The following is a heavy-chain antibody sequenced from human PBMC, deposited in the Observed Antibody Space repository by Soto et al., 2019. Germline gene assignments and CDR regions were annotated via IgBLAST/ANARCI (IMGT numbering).Heavy chain of an antibody. J-gene: IGHJ4*02. CDR2: INPNSGGT. V-gene: IGHV1-2*04. CDR1: GYTFTGYY. CDR3: ARGPSIAAAGTDTFDY. Sequence: EASVKVSCKASGYTFTGYYMHWVRQAPGQGLEWMGWINPNSGGTNYAQKFQGWVTMTRDTSISTAYMELSRLRSDDTAVYYCARGPSIAAAGTDTFDYWGQGTLVTVSS. D-gene: IGHD6-13*01.